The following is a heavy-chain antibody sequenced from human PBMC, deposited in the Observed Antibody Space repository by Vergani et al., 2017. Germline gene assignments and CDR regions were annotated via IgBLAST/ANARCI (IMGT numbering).Heavy chain of an antibody. CDR2: IIPIFGTA. CDR3: ARGTPWTDYGGYSWFDP. V-gene: IGHV1-69*01. Sequence: QVQLVQSGAEVKKPGSSVKVSCKASGGTFSSYAISWVRQAPGQGLEWMGGIIPIFGTANYAQKFQGRVTITADESTSTAYMELSSLRSEDTAVYYCARGTPWTDYGGYSWFDPWGQGTLVTVSS. CDR1: GGTFSSYA. D-gene: IGHD4-17*01. J-gene: IGHJ5*02.